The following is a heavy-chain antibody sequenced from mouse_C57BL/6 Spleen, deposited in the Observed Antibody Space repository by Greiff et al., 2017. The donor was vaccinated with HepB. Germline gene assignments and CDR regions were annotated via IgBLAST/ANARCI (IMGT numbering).Heavy chain of an antibody. CDR2: ISSGGSYT. Sequence: EVKVVESGGDLVKPGGSLKLSCAASGFTFSSYGMSWVRQTPDKRLEWVATISSGGSYTYYPDSVKGRFTISRDNAKNTLYLQMSSLKSEETARYYCARLYDYEGNYFDYWGQGTTLTVSS. D-gene: IGHD2-4*01. CDR1: GFTFSSYG. J-gene: IGHJ2*01. V-gene: IGHV5-6*01. CDR3: ARLYDYEGNYFDY.